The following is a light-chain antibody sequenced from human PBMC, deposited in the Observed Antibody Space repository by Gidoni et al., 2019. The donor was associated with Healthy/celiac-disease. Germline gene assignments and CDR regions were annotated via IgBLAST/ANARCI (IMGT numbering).Light chain of an antibody. V-gene: IGKV3-11*01. Sequence: EIVLTQSPATLSLSPGERATLSCRASQSVSSDLAWYQQKTGQAPRLLIYDASNRATGIPARFSGSGSGTDFTLTISSLEPEEFAVYYCQKRSNWPPALTFGGGTKVEIK. CDR1: QSVSSD. J-gene: IGKJ4*01. CDR3: QKRSNWPPALT. CDR2: DAS.